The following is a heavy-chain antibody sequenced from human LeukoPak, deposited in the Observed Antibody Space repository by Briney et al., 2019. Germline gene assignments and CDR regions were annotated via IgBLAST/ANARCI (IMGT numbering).Heavy chain of an antibody. CDR3: ARHTSFRYGSGSYSSRGYYYGMDV. CDR2: IYYSGST. Sequence: PSETLSLTCTVSGGSISSSSYYWGWIRQPPGKGLEWIGSIYYSGSTYYNPSLKSRVTISVDTSKNQFSLKLSSVTAADTAVYYCARHTSFRYGSGSYSSRGYYYGMDVWGQGTTVTVSS. V-gene: IGHV4-39*01. CDR1: GGSISSSSYY. D-gene: IGHD3-10*01. J-gene: IGHJ6*02.